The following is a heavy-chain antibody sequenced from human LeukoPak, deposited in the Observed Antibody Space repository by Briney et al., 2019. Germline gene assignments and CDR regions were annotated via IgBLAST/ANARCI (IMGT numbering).Heavy chain of an antibody. D-gene: IGHD3-3*01. V-gene: IGHV3-7*01. Sequence: QPGGSLRLSCAASGFTFSSYWMSWVRQAPGRGLEWVANIKQDGSEKYYVDSVKGRFTVSRDNAKNSLYLQMNSLRAEDTAVYYCARKPRRRITIFGVVIRNWFDPWGQGTLVTVSS. J-gene: IGHJ5*02. CDR2: IKQDGSEK. CDR1: GFTFSSYW. CDR3: ARKPRRRITIFGVVIRNWFDP.